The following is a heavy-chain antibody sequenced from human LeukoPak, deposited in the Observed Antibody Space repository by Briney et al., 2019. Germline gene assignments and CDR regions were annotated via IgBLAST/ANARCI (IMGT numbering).Heavy chain of an antibody. D-gene: IGHD5-18*01. CDR2: ISSSSSYI. J-gene: IGHJ4*02. Sequence: GGSLRLSCAASGFTFSSYSVNWVRQAPGKGLEWVSSISSSSSYIYYADSVKGRFTISRDNAKNSLYLQMNSLRAEDTAVYYCARAGVDTAMVRPLDYWGQGTLVTVSS. CDR1: GFTFSSYS. CDR3: ARAGVDTAMVRPLDY. V-gene: IGHV3-21*01.